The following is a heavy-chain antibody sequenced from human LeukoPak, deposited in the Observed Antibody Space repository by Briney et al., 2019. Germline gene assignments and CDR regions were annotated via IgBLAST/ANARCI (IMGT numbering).Heavy chain of an antibody. CDR2: IYDSGSN. D-gene: IGHD5-24*01. V-gene: IGHV4-59*08. J-gene: IGHJ4*02. CDR3: ARQPHYGYTSRLEY. Sequence: SETLSLTRTVSGGSISGSYWSWIRQPPGQGLESIGYIYDSGSNNKNPSLRSRVTLSVDTSKNQFSLKLTSVTAADTAVYFCARQPHYGYTSRLEYWGEGILVTVSS. CDR1: GGSISGSY.